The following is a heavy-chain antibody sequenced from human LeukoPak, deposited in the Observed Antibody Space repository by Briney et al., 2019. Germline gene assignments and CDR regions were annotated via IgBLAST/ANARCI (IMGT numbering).Heavy chain of an antibody. V-gene: IGHV3-23*01. CDR3: AKLPVDTDMVTTYYFDY. J-gene: IGHJ4*02. Sequence: PGGSLRLSCAASGFTFSSYAMGWVCQAPGKGLEWVSAISGSGGTTYYADFEEGRFTTSRDNYKNTLFLQMNSLRAEATAVYYCAKLPVDTDMVTTYYFDYWGQVTLVTVSS. CDR1: GFTFSSYA. D-gene: IGHD5-18*01. CDR2: ISGSGGTT.